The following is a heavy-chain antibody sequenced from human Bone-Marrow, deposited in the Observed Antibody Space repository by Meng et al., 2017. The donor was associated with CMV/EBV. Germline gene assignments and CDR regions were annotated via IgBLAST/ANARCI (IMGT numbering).Heavy chain of an antibody. Sequence: QVQLVQSGAEVKKSGAAVKVPFKASGYTFTSDDINSVRQAAGQGLEWMGWMKPNSGNADYAQKFQGRVTMTRNISKSTAYTDLSSLRSEDTAVYYCATGVADFEYWGQGTLVTVSS. D-gene: IGHD6-19*01. CDR3: ATGVADFEY. CDR2: MKPNSGNA. J-gene: IGHJ4*02. CDR1: GYTFTSDD. V-gene: IGHV1-8*01.